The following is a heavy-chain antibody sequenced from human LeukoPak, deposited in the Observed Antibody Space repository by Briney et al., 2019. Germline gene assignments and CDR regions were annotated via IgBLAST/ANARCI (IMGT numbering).Heavy chain of an antibody. V-gene: IGHV1-69*13. Sequence: SVKVSCKASGGTFSSYAISWVRQAPGQGLEWMGGIIPIFGTANYTQKFQGRVTITADESTSTAYMELSSLRSEDTAVYYCAGLPYYYDSSGYYPFQHWGQGTLVTVSS. CDR1: GGTFSSYA. CDR3: AGLPYYYDSSGYYPFQH. J-gene: IGHJ1*01. D-gene: IGHD3-22*01. CDR2: IIPIFGTA.